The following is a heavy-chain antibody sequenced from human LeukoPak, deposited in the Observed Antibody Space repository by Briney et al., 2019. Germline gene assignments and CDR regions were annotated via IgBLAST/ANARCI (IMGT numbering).Heavy chain of an antibody. J-gene: IGHJ4*02. CDR1: GFTFSSYG. D-gene: IGHD5-24*01. Sequence: GGSLRLSCAASGFTFSSYGMHWVRQAPGKGLEWVAFIRYDGSNKYYADSVKGRFTISRDNSKNTLYLQMNSLRAEDTAVYYCARPRDGYNLLDYWGQGTLVTVSS. V-gene: IGHV3-30*02. CDR3: ARPRDGYNLLDY. CDR2: IRYDGSNK.